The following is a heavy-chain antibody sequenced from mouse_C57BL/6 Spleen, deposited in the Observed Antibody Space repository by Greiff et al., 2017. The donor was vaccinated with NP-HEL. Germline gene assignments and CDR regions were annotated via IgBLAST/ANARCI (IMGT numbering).Heavy chain of an antibody. CDR3: ARGGNHWYFDV. V-gene: IGHV1-22*01. Sequence: EVKLVESGPELVKPGASVKMSCKASGYTFTDYNMHWVKQSHGKSLEWIGYINPNNGGTSYNQKFKGKATLTVNKSSSTAYMELRSLTSEDSAVYYCARGGNHWYFDVWGTGTTVTVSS. CDR2: INPNNGGT. CDR1: GYTFTDYN. J-gene: IGHJ1*03. D-gene: IGHD2-1*01.